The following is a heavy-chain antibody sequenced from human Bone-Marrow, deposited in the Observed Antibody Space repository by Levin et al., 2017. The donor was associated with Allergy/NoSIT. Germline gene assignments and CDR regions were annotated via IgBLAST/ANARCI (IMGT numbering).Heavy chain of an antibody. D-gene: IGHD4-17*01. J-gene: IGHJ3*02. CDR2: IYYIGNS. CDR1: GGSIISGGYY. V-gene: IGHV4-31*03. CDR3: ARDGNGDYVGDDAFDI. Sequence: SETLSLTCTVSGGSIISGGYYWSWIRQFPGKGLEWIGYIYYIGNSYYNPSLKSRLTISVDTSKNQFSLKLTSVTAAETAVYYCARDGNGDYVGDDAFDIWGHGTMVTVSS.